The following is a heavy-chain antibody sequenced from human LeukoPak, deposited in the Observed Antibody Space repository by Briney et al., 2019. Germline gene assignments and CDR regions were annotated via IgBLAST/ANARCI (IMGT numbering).Heavy chain of an antibody. J-gene: IGHJ4*02. Sequence: SETLSLTCSVSGDSIISYYWTWIRQPPGKGLEWIGHVYYSGRTNYNPTLESRVTTSVDTSKNQFSLNLTSVTAADTAVYYCARQYSSSSYFDYWGQGTLVTVSS. V-gene: IGHV4-59*08. D-gene: IGHD6-6*01. CDR2: VYYSGRT. CDR3: ARQYSSSSYFDY. CDR1: GDSIISYY.